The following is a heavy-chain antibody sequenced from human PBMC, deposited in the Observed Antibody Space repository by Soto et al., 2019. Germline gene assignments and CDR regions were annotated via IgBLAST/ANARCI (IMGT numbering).Heavy chain of an antibody. CDR3: ARDKYYYDSSGYYFGAFDI. V-gene: IGHV1-18*01. CDR1: GYTFTSYG. CDR2: ISAYNGNT. D-gene: IGHD3-22*01. J-gene: IGHJ3*02. Sequence: QVQLVQSGAEVKKPGASVKVSCKASGYTFTSYGISWVRQAPGQGLEWMGWISAYNGNTNYAQKLQGRVTMTTDTSTSTAYMELRSLRSDDTAVYYCARDKYYYDSSGYYFGAFDIWGQGTMVTVSS.